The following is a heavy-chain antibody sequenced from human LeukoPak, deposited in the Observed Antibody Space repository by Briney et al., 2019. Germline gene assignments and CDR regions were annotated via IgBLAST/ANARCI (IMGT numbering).Heavy chain of an antibody. V-gene: IGHV1-18*01. D-gene: IGHD4-17*01. CDR2: ISAYNGNT. CDR3: ARDNNDYGDYYYYYYMDV. CDR1: GYTFTSYG. Sequence: ASVKVSCKASGYTFTSYGISWVRQAPGQGLEWMGWISAYNGNTNYAQKLQGRVTMTTDTSTSTAYMELRSLRSDDTAVYYCARDNNDYGDYYYYYYMDVWGKGTTVTVSS. J-gene: IGHJ6*03.